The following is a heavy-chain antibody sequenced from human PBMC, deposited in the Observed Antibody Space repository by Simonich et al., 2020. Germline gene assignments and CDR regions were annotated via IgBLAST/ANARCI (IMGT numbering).Heavy chain of an antibody. J-gene: IGHJ3*02. CDR2: ISYDGSNK. CDR3: AREGLLLDAFDI. D-gene: IGHD2-15*01. Sequence: QVQLVESGGGVVQPGRSLRLSCAASGFTFSSYAMHWVRQAPGKGLGWVAVISYDGSNKYYAGSVKGRVTISRDNSKNTLYLQMNSLRAEDTAVYYCAREGLLLDAFDIWGQGTMVTVSS. CDR1: GFTFSSYA. V-gene: IGHV3-30*07.